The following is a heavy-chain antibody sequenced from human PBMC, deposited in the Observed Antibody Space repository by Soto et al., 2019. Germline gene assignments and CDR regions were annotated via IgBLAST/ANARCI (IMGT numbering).Heavy chain of an antibody. D-gene: IGHD2-21*01. J-gene: IGHJ5*02. CDR1: GGTFSIYA. V-gene: IGHV1-69*13. Sequence: ASVKVSCKASGGTFSIYAISWVRQAPGQGLEWMGGIIPIFGTANYAQKFQGRVTITADESTSTAYMELSSLRSEDTAVYYCARQAINWFDPWGQGTLVTVSS. CDR2: IIPIFGTA. CDR3: ARQAINWFDP.